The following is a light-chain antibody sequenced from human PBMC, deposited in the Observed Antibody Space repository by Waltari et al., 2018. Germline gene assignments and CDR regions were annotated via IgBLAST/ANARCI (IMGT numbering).Light chain of an antibody. Sequence: SYVLAQPPSVSVAPGKTARITWGGYDLGRKSVHWYQQKSGQAPVLVIYDENARPSGLPDRFSGSNSGDTATLTITRVAAGDEADYYCQVWDTSRDHWVFGGGTKLTVL. CDR1: DLGRKS. J-gene: IGLJ3*02. CDR2: DEN. CDR3: QVWDTSRDHWV. V-gene: IGLV3-21*03.